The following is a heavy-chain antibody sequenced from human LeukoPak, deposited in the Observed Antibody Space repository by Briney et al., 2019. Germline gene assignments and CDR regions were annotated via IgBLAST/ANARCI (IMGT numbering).Heavy chain of an antibody. CDR3: AKGPQLGSGYHPDY. Sequence: GGSLRLSCAASGFTFSSAAMTWVRQAPGKGLEWVSTITGSGDRTYYADPVRGRFTISRDNSKNTLHLQINSLRGEDTAIYYYAKGPQLGSGYHPDYGGQGTLVTLSS. CDR1: GFTFSSAA. CDR2: ITGSGDRT. V-gene: IGHV3-23*01. D-gene: IGHD3-22*01. J-gene: IGHJ4*02.